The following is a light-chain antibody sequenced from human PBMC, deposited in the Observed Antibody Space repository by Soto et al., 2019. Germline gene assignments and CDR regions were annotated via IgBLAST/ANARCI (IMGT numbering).Light chain of an antibody. Sequence: EIGMTQSLASLSVAPGEGANLSCRASQSVASNVSWYQQKPGQGPRLLIHGASTRAVGVPARFSGSGSVTDFTLHISSLQSEDFAVYYCQQYHNWPPQYTFGQGTKLQI. V-gene: IGKV3-15*01. CDR1: QSVASN. J-gene: IGKJ2*01. CDR3: QQYHNWPPQYT. CDR2: GAS.